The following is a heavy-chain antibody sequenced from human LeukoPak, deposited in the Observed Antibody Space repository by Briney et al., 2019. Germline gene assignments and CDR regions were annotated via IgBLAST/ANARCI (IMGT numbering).Heavy chain of an antibody. CDR2: IYYSGTT. CDR1: GYSISGGYY. Sequence: SETLSLTCTVSGYSISGGYYWGWIRQPPGKGLEWIGSIYYSGTTYYNPSLKSRVTISVDTSKKQFSLKLRSVTAADTAVYYCARHEWGITNAFDIWGQGTMVTVSS. J-gene: IGHJ3*02. D-gene: IGHD1-14*01. V-gene: IGHV4-38-2*02. CDR3: ARHEWGITNAFDI.